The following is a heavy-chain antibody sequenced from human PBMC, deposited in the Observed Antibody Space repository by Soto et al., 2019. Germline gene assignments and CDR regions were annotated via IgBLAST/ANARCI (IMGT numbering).Heavy chain of an antibody. Sequence: QVQLQESGPGLVKPSETLSPTCAVSGDTISRYYWSWIRLSPGKGLEWIGYIYYSGETNYNPSVKSRVTISVDRTKNQFSLKLSSVTAADTAVYYCARDQGGEFLKGSGMDVWGQGTTVTVSS. V-gene: IGHV4-59*01. CDR3: ARDQGGEFLKGSGMDV. CDR2: IYYSGET. CDR1: GDTISRYY. J-gene: IGHJ6*02. D-gene: IGHD3-10*01.